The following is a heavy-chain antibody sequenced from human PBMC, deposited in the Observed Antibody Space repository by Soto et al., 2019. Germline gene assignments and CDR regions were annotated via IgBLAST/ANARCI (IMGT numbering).Heavy chain of an antibody. CDR2: IYYSGST. CDR3: ARDQNWGTSFYFDY. V-gene: IGHV4-31*03. Sequence: QVQLQESGPGLVKPSQTLSLACTVSGGSISSGGYYWSWIRQHPGKGLEWIGYIYYSGSTYYNPSLKSRVTISVDTSKNQFSLKLSSVTAADTAVYYCARDQNWGTSFYFDYWGQGTLVTVSS. J-gene: IGHJ4*02. D-gene: IGHD7-27*01. CDR1: GGSISSGGYY.